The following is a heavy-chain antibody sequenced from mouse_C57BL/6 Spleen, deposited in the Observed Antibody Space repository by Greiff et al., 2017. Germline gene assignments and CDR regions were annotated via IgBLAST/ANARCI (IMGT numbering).Heavy chain of an antibody. CDR1: GFTFSSYT. V-gene: IGHV5-9*01. J-gene: IGHJ4*01. Sequence: EVQGVESGGGLVKPGGSLKLSCAASGFTFSSYTMSWVRQTPEKRLEWVATISGGGGNTYYPDSVKGRFTISRDNAKNTLYLQMSSLRSEDTALYYCARQKLTGTDAMDYWGQGTSVTVSS. CDR3: ARQKLTGTDAMDY. D-gene: IGHD4-1*01. CDR2: ISGGGGNT.